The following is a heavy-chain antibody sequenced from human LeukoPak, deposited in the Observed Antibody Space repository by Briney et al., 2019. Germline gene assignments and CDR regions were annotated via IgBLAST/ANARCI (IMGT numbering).Heavy chain of an antibody. V-gene: IGHV3-30-3*01. CDR1: GFTFSSYA. J-gene: IGHJ4*02. Sequence: PGGSLRLSCAASGFTFSSYAMHWVHQAPGKGLEWVAVISYDGSNKYYADSVKGRFTISRDNSKNALYLQMNSLRAEDTAVYYCARGGYGDYHFDYWGQGTLVTVSS. D-gene: IGHD4-17*01. CDR2: ISYDGSNK. CDR3: ARGGYGDYHFDY.